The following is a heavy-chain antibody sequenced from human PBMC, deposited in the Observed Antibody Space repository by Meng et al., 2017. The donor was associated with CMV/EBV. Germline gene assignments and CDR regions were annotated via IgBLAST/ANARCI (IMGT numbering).Heavy chain of an antibody. D-gene: IGHD2-2*01. J-gene: IGHJ4*02. CDR1: GVTFSSDA. CDR2: NIPIFGTA. Sequence: SLKVSCKASGVTFSSDAISWVRQAPGQGLEWMGGNIPIFGTANYAQKFQRRVTITTDVSTSTAYMELSSLRSEDTAVYYCAFSDCSSTSCWFDYWGQGTLVTGSS. V-gene: IGHV1-69*05. CDR3: AFSDCSSTSCWFDY.